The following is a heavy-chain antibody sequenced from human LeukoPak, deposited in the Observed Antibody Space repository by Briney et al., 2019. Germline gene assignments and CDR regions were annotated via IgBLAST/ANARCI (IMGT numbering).Heavy chain of an antibody. CDR1: GYTFTSYD. CDR2: INTNTGNP. D-gene: IGHD3-16*01. J-gene: IGHJ4*02. Sequence: GASVKVSCKASGYTFTSYDINWVRQAPGQGLEWMGWINTNTGNPTYAQGFTGRFVFSLDTSVSTAYLQISSLKAEDTAVYYCARVWGSSPDYYFDYWGQGTLVTVSS. V-gene: IGHV7-4-1*02. CDR3: ARVWGSSPDYYFDY.